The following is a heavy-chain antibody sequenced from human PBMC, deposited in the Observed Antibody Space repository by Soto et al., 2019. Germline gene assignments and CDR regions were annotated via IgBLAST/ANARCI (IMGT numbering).Heavy chain of an antibody. J-gene: IGHJ6*04. V-gene: IGHV3-21*01. D-gene: IGHD6-6*01. CDR3: ARDRSSSYYYGMVV. Sequence: WGSLRLSCAASGFTFSSYSLNWVRQAPGKGLEWVSSISSGSSYIYYADSVKGRFTISRDNAKNSLYLQMNSLRVEDTAVYYCARDRSSSYYYGMVVCGKGTTVTVS. CDR2: ISSGSSYI. CDR1: GFTFSSYS.